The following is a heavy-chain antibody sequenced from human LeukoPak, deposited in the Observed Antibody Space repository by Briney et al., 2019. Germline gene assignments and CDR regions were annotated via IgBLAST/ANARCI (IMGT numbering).Heavy chain of an antibody. CDR3: AKIWYSGWSSGN. J-gene: IGHJ4*02. CDR1: GFTFSNHG. CDR2: ISRDAGAT. D-gene: IGHD1-26*01. V-gene: IGHV3-23*01. Sequence: GGSLRLSCAASGFTFSNHGMTWVRQAPGRGLEWVSAISRDAGATFYADSVKGRFTISRDNSKNTLWFEMNSLRAEDTAIYYCAKIWYSGWSSGNWGQGTLVTVSS.